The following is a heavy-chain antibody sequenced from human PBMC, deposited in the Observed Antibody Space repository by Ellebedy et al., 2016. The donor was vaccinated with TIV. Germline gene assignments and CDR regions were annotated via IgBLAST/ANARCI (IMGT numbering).Heavy chain of an antibody. J-gene: IGHJ5*01. CDR3: AKEGDYYGSGSSPRWFDS. Sequence: GGSLRLSXTASGVSLSIYAMDWVRQAPGKGLEWVAVISYDGNKKYYADSVKGRFTISRDNSRNMLYLQMNSLRAEDTALYYCAKEGDYYGSGSSPRWFDSWGRGTLATVSS. CDR1: GVSLSIYA. CDR2: ISYDGNKK. V-gene: IGHV3-30*04. D-gene: IGHD3-10*01.